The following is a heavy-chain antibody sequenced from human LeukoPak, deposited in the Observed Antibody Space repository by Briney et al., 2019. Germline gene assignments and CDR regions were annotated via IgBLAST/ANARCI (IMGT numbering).Heavy chain of an antibody. D-gene: IGHD3-22*01. Sequence: GGSLRLSRAASEFTFSIYAMSWVHQAPGKGLEWVSSITSAGENTFYTGSVKGRFTISRDNSRNTLYLQMNSLRAEDTAIYYCAKDRPNYYGSNGHYYRRDGDYWGQGTLVTVSS. V-gene: IGHV3-23*01. CDR2: ITSAGENT. CDR3: AKDRPNYYGSNGHYYRRDGDY. J-gene: IGHJ4*02. CDR1: EFTFSIYA.